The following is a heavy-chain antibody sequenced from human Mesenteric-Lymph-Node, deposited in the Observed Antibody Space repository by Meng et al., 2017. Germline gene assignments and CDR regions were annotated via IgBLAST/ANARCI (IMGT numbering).Heavy chain of an antibody. CDR1: GYTFTDYY. Sequence: QVQLVQSGAEVKKPGASVKVSCKASGYTFTDYYMQWVRQAPGQGLEWMGRLNPNSGGTNYAQKFQGRVTMTRDTSISTAYMELSRLRSDDTAVYYCAREEGPSSSWYVDSWGQGTLVTVSS. CDR3: AREEGPSSSWYVDS. V-gene: IGHV1-2*06. D-gene: IGHD6-13*01. CDR2: LNPNSGGT. J-gene: IGHJ4*01.